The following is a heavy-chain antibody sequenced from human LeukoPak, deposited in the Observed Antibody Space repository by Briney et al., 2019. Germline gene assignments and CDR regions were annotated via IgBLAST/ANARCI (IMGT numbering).Heavy chain of an antibody. D-gene: IGHD5-18*01. V-gene: IGHV5-51*01. CDR1: GGSISSYY. CDR3: AKGYSYGPTPDAFDI. Sequence: ETLSHTCSVSGGSISSYYYSWIRQPPGKGLEWMGIIYPGDSDTRYSPSFQGQVTISADKSISTAYLQWSSLKASDTAMYYCAKGYSYGPTPDAFDIWGQGTMVTVSS. J-gene: IGHJ3*02. CDR2: IYPGDSDT.